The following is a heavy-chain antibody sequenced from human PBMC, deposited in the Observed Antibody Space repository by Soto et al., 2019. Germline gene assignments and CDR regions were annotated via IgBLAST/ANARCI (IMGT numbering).Heavy chain of an antibody. Sequence: SETLSLTCSVSGGSISSSSYFWGWIRQPPGKGLEWIGSIYYSGSTYYNPSLKSRVTVSVDTSKNQFSLKLSSVTAADTAVYYCARFSPGDCTNGVCDQVAGTTPATDYWGQGTLVTVSS. J-gene: IGHJ4*02. CDR3: ARFSPGDCTNGVCDQVAGTTPATDY. CDR2: IYYSGST. D-gene: IGHD2-8*01. V-gene: IGHV4-39*01. CDR1: GGSISSSSYF.